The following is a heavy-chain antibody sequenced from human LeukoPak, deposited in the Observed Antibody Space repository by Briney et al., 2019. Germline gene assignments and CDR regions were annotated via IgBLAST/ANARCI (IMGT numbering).Heavy chain of an antibody. CDR3: AKFMGQDYYYYGMDV. V-gene: IGHV3-23*01. J-gene: IGHJ6*02. Sequence: GGSLRLSCAASGFTFSSYAMSWVRQAPGKGLEWVSAISGSGGSTYYADSVKGRFTISRDNSKNTLYLQMNSLRAEDTAVYYCAKFMGQDYYYYGMDVCGQGTTVTVSS. D-gene: IGHD3-10*01. CDR1: GFTFSSYA. CDR2: ISGSGGST.